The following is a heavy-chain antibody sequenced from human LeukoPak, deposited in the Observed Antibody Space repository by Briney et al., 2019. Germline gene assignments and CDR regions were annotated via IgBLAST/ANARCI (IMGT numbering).Heavy chain of an antibody. CDR1: GFTFSSYA. CDR2: ISYDGSNK. Sequence: GGSLRLSCAASGFTFSSYAMHWVRQAPGKGLEWVAFISYDGSNKYYADSVKGRFTISRDNSKNTLYLQMNSLRAEDTAVYYCARDKTPPQAWFGDSDAFDIWGQGTMVTVSS. CDR3: ARDKTPPQAWFGDSDAFDI. D-gene: IGHD3-10*01. J-gene: IGHJ3*02. V-gene: IGHV3-30*04.